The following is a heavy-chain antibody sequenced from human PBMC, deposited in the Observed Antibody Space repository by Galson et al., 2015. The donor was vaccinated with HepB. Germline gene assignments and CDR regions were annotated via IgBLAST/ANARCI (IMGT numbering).Heavy chain of an antibody. D-gene: IGHD2-15*01. CDR3: ARVGGYSSYYALDV. CDR1: GFSFSRYT. Sequence: SLRLSCAASGFSFSRYTMHWVRQAPGKGLEWLSYISGTSSTIYYADSVEGRFTVSRDNAKNSLYLQMNSLRDGDTAVYYCARVGGYSSYYALDVWGQGTTVTVSS. J-gene: IGHJ6*02. V-gene: IGHV3-48*02. CDR2: ISGTSSTI.